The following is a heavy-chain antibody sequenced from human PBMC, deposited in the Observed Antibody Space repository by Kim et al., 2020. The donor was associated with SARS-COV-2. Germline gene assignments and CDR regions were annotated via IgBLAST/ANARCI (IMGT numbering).Heavy chain of an antibody. CDR3: TTYKFFVVVPAASPGSFDY. Sequence: GGSLRLSCAASGFTFSNAWMSWVRQAPGKGLEWVGRIKSKTDGGTTDYAAPVKGRFTISRDDSKNTLYLQMNSLKTEDTAVYYCTTYKFFVVVPAASPGSFDYWGQGTLVTVSS. D-gene: IGHD2-2*01. V-gene: IGHV3-15*01. J-gene: IGHJ4*02. CDR1: GFTFSNAW. CDR2: IKSKTDGGTT.